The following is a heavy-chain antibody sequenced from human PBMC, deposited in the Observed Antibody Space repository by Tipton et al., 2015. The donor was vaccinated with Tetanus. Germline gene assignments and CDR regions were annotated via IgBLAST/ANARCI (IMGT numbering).Heavy chain of an antibody. CDR2: ISWNSGSI. Sequence: SLRLSCAASGFTFDDYAMHWVRQALGKGLEWVSGISWNSGSIGYADSVKGRFTISRDNAKNSLYLQMNSLRAEDTALYYCAKAVSYYGMDVWGQGTTVTVSS. J-gene: IGHJ6*02. V-gene: IGHV3-9*01. CDR1: GFTFDDYA. D-gene: IGHD5/OR15-5a*01. CDR3: AKAVSYYGMDV.